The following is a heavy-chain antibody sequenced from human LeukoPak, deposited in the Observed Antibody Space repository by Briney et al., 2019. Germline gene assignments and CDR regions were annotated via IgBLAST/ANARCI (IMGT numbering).Heavy chain of an antibody. D-gene: IGHD3-10*01. Sequence: PGGSLRLSCVVSGFTVSSSYMSWVRQAPGKGLEWVSIIYSGVGTYYADSVKGRFTISRDNSKNTLYLQMNSLRAEDTAVYYCARVIRYGSAPLNYYAMDVWGQGTTVTVSS. V-gene: IGHV3-53*01. J-gene: IGHJ6*02. CDR3: ARVIRYGSAPLNYYAMDV. CDR2: IYSGVGT. CDR1: GFTVSSSY.